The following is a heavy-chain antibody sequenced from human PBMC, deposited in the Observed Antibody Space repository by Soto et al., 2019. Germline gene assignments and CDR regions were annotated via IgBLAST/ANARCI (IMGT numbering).Heavy chain of an antibody. CDR1: GDSISSDY. CDR2: IFYSGST. V-gene: IGHV4-59*01. D-gene: IGHD2-21*02. J-gene: IGHJ4*02. CDR3: VTGGDGYRFDS. Sequence: PSETLSLTCTVSGDSISSDYWSWIRQPPGRGLEWIGYIFYSGSTNYNPSLKSRVTMSADRSKNHFSLNLTSVTAADTAVYYCVTGGDGYRFDSPGQGIRVTVSS.